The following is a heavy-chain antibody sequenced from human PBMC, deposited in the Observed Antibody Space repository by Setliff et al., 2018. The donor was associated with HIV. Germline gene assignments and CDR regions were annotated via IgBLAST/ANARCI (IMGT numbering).Heavy chain of an antibody. D-gene: IGHD5-12*01. CDR1: GGSFSGYY. J-gene: IGHJ4*02. CDR3: ARAPLEYSGYDYLRYFDY. Sequence: ETLSLTCAVYGGSFSGYYWSWIRQPPGKGLEWIGEINHSGSTNSNPSLKSRVTISVDTSKNQFSLKLSSVTAADTAVYYCARAPLEYSGYDYLRYFDYWGQGTLVTVSS. CDR2: INHSGST. V-gene: IGHV4-34*01.